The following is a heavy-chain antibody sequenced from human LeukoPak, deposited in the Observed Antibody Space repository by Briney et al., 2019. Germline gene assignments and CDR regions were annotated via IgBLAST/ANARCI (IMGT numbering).Heavy chain of an antibody. CDR1: GGSFSGYY. J-gene: IGHJ4*02. Sequence: SETLSLTCAVYGGSFSGYYWSWIRQPPGKGLEWIGEINHSGSTNYNPSLKSRVTISVDTSKNQFSLKLSSVTAADTAVYYCARGPKQTRPKDSSGYHGESYYFDYWGQGTLVTVSS. V-gene: IGHV4-34*01. CDR3: ARGPKQTRPKDSSGYHGESYYFDY. D-gene: IGHD3-22*01. CDR2: INHSGST.